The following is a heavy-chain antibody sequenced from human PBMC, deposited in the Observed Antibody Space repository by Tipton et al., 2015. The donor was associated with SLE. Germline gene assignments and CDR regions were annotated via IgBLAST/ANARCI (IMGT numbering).Heavy chain of an antibody. V-gene: IGHV4-4*02. CDR3: ASAGDGYKYAFDI. CDR1: GGSISSSNW. J-gene: IGHJ3*02. Sequence: TLFLTCAVSGGSISSSNWWSWVRQPPGKGLEWIGEIYHSGSTNYNPSLKSRVTISVDKSKNQFSLKLSSMTAADTAVYYCASAGDGYKYAFDIWGQGTMVTLPS. D-gene: IGHD5-24*01. CDR2: IYHSGST.